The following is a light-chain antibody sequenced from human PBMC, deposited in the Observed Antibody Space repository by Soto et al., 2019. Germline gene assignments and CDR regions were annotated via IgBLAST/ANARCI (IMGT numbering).Light chain of an antibody. CDR1: QIFLYSSNNNNY. CDR3: QHYYDTPSP. J-gene: IGKJ1*01. Sequence: DIEITQSPDSLAVSLGERANINCKSSQIFLYSSNNNNYIAWYQDKPGQLPKLIIYWASTRESGVPDRFSCSGSGTDFTLTFISLQAEDVAIYYCQHYYDTPSPSGQGANLDIK. CDR2: WAS. V-gene: IGKV4-1*01.